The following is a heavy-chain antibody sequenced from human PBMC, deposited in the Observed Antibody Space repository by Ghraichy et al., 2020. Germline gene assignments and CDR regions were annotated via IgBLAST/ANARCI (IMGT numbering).Heavy chain of an antibody. Sequence: SETRSLTCTVSGGSISSYYWSWIRQPPGKGLEWIGYIYTSGSTNYNPSLKSRVTISVDTSKNQFSLKLSSVTAADTAVYYCASTTYDFWTDDGWFDPWGQGTLVTVSS. D-gene: IGHD3-3*01. CDR2: IYTSGST. V-gene: IGHV4-4*09. CDR3: ASTTYDFWTDDGWFDP. CDR1: GGSISSYY. J-gene: IGHJ5*02.